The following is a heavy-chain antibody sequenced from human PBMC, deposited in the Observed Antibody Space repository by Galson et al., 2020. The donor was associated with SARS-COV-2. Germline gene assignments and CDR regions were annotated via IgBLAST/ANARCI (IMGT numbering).Heavy chain of an antibody. V-gene: IGHV3-48*04. CDR2: ISSSSSTI. CDR3: AAFLARGAVAGEFDY. D-gene: IGHD6-19*01. Sequence: GGSLRLSCAASGFTFSSYSMNWVRQAPGKGLEWVSYISSSSSTIYYADSVKGRFTISRDNAKNSLYLQMNSLRAEDTAVYYCAAFLARGAVAGEFDYWGQGTLVTVSS. J-gene: IGHJ4*02. CDR1: GFTFSSYS.